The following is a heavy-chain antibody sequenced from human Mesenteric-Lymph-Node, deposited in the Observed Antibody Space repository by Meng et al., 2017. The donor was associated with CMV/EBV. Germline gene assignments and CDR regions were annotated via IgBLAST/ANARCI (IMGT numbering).Heavy chain of an antibody. J-gene: IGHJ4*02. Sequence: GESLKISCAASGFPFSTYNMNWVRQAPGKGLEWVSYISITSGFIYYADSVKGRFTISRDNAKSSLYLQMNNLRAEDTAVYYCARSVGQVALDYWGQGTLVTVSS. V-gene: IGHV3-21*01. CDR1: GFPFSTYN. CDR2: ISITSGFI. CDR3: ARSVGQVALDY. D-gene: IGHD3-10*01.